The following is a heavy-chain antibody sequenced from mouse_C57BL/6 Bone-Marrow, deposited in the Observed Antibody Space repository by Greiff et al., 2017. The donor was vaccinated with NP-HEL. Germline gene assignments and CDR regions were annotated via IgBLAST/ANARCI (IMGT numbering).Heavy chain of an antibody. D-gene: IGHD1-1*01. CDR1: GYTFTSYW. V-gene: IGHV1-74*01. CDR2: IHPSDSDT. Sequence: QVQLQQPGAELVKPGASVKVSCKASGYTFTSYWMHWVKQRPGQGLEWIGRIHPSDSDTNYNQKFKGKATLTVDKSSSTAYMQLSSLTSEDSAVYYCAIEGSYYYDSSYLYYFDYWGQGTTLTVSS. CDR3: AIEGSYYYDSSYLYYFDY. J-gene: IGHJ2*01.